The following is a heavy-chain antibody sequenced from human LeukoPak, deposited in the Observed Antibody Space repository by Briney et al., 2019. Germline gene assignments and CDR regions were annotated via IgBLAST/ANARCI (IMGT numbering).Heavy chain of an antibody. Sequence: GGSLRLSCAASGFTFDDYGMSWVRQASGKGLEWVSGINWNGGSTGYADSVKGRFTISRDNAKNSLYLQMNSLRAEDTALYHCARGGDFWSGHNPLYYYYYMDVWGKGTTVTVSS. CDR2: INWNGGST. D-gene: IGHD3-3*01. CDR1: GFTFDDYG. J-gene: IGHJ6*03. CDR3: ARGGDFWSGHNPLYYYYYMDV. V-gene: IGHV3-20*01.